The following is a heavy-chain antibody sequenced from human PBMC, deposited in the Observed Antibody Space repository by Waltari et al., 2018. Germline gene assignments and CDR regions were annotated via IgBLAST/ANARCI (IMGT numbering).Heavy chain of an antibody. D-gene: IGHD3-3*01. J-gene: IGHJ4*02. CDR2: ISSSGSTI. CDR1: GFHLSSYE. CDR3: ARMKILDLDY. V-gene: IGHV3-48*03. Sequence: EVQLVESGGGLVQPGGSLRLSCAASGFHLSSYEMNWVRQAPGKGLEWVSYISSSGSTIYYADSVKGRFTISRDNAKNSLYLQMNSLRAEDTALYYCARMKILDLDYWGQGTLVTVSS.